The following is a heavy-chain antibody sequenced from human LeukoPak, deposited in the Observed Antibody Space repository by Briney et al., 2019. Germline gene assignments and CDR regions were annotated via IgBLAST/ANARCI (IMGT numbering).Heavy chain of an antibody. J-gene: IGHJ6*02. CDR1: GGSNSSSHYY. CDR2: IYYSGST. V-gene: IGHV4-30-4*01. D-gene: IGHD1-14*01. Sequence: KPSETLSLPCAVSGGSNSSSHYYWTWIRQPPGKGLEWIGYIYYSGSTFYNPSLKSRVTISVDTSKNQFSLRLSSVTAADTAVYYCAIDHGNRYYYHGKDVWGHGTTVTVSS. CDR3: AIDHGNRYYYHGKDV.